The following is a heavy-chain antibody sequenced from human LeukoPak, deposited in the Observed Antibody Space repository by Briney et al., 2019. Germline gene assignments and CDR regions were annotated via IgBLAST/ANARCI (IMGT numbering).Heavy chain of an antibody. J-gene: IGHJ4*02. CDR3: ARDLNREDFDY. Sequence: AGGSLRLSYAASGFGFSSYDMHWVRQAPGKGLEWVAIIWFDGSAKYYGDSVKGRFTISRDNSKNTLYLQMNSLRVEDTAVYYCARDLNREDFDYWGQRTLVAVSS. V-gene: IGHV3-33*01. CDR1: GFGFSSYD. CDR2: IWFDGSAK. D-gene: IGHD1-14*01.